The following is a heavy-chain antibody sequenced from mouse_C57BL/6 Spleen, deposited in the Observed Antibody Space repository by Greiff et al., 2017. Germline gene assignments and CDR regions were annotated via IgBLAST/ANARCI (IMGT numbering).Heavy chain of an antibody. V-gene: IGHV1-82*01. CDR1: GYAFSSSW. J-gene: IGHJ1*03. CDR3: APITTVVADWYFEV. Sequence: VQLQESGPELVKPGASVKISCKASGYAFSSSWMNWVKQRPGKGLEWIGRIYPGDGDTNYNGKFKGKATLTADKSSSTAYMQLSSLTSEDSAVYFCAPITTVVADWYFEVWGTGTTVTGAS. CDR2: IYPGDGDT. D-gene: IGHD1-1*01.